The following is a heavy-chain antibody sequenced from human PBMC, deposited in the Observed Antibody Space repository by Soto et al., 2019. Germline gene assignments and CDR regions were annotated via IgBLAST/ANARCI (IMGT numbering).Heavy chain of an antibody. CDR2: IYYSGGT. J-gene: IGHJ4*02. V-gene: IGHV4-59*01. Sequence: SEPLSLTSAVYGVSFRGYYWSWIRQPPGKGLEWIGYIYYSGGTNYNPSLKSRVTISVDTSKNQFSLKLSSVTAADTAVYYCARWADYWGLGILVTVSS. CDR3: ARWADY. CDR1: GVSFRGYY.